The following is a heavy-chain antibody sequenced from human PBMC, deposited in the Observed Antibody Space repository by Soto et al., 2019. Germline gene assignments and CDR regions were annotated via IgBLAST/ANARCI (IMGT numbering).Heavy chain of an antibody. CDR3: ATEDGAGFKS. Sequence: QVHLVQSGAEMKKPGSSVKVSCKVSGGDLTNSGISWVRQAPGQGLEWMGGIFPLLAMVDYSQKFQGRVTITADEHTNTAYMDLGSPKSDDKDVDYCATEDGAGFKSWGQGTLVIVSS. D-gene: IGHD1-26*01. CDR1: GGDLTNSG. V-gene: IGHV1-69*04. CDR2: IFPLLAMV. J-gene: IGHJ4*02.